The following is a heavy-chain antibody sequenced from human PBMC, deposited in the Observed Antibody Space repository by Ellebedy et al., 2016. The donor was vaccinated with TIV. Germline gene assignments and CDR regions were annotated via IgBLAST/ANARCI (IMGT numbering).Heavy chain of an antibody. J-gene: IGHJ6*03. Sequence: GGSLRLXCAASGFTVSSNYMSWVRQAPGKGLEWVSVIYSGGSTFYADSVKGRFTISRDNSKNTLHLQMNSLRAEDTAVYYCATRDYDLWSGVSYYYYMDVWGKGTTVTVSS. CDR2: IYSGGST. D-gene: IGHD3-3*01. CDR1: GFTVSSNY. CDR3: ATRDYDLWSGVSYYYYMDV. V-gene: IGHV3-53*01.